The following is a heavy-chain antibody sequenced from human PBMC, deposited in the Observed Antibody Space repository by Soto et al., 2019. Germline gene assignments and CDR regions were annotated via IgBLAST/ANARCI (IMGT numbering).Heavy chain of an antibody. J-gene: IGHJ3*02. CDR3: ARGPADYRHPGGSTGWVGFDI. Sequence: QVRLQESGPGLVKPSQALSLTCTVSGDSISSGNYYWSWLRQHPGKGLEWIAYISYSGSTYYNPSLKSRVSISGESSENQFPLKLISLTAADSALYFWARGPADYRHPGGSTGWVGFDIWGQGTMVTVSS. CDR2: ISYSGST. D-gene: IGHD2-8*02. CDR1: GDSISSGNYY. V-gene: IGHV4-31*03.